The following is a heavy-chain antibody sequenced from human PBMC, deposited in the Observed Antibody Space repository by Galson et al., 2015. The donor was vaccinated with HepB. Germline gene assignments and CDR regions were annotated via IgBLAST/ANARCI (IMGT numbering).Heavy chain of an antibody. V-gene: IGHV3-15*01. Sequence: SLRLSCAVSGLNFDTAWMRWVRQAPGKGLEWVGRIRTKTDGGTADYAAPVKGRFTVSRDDSKNTLYLQMNSLKIEDTALYFCTTDWTFYHGGSGSFTVYSIFDYWGQGTLVTVSS. CDR2: IRTKTDGGTA. CDR3: TTDWTFYHGGSGSFTVYSIFDY. D-gene: IGHD3-22*01. J-gene: IGHJ4*02. CDR1: GLNFDTAW.